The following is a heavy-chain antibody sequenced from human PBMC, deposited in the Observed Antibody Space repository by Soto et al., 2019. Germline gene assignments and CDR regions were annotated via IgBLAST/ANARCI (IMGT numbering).Heavy chain of an antibody. J-gene: IGHJ4*02. CDR3: ARGEYYDILAGYSFHIDY. CDR1: GYTFTSYY. Sequence: QVQLVQSGAEVKKPGASVKVSCKASGYTFTSYYMHWVRQAPGQGLEWMGIINPSGGSTSYAQKFQGRVTMTRDTSKSTVYMELSSLRSEDTAVYYCARGEYYDILAGYSFHIDYWGQGTLVTVSS. V-gene: IGHV1-46*01. CDR2: INPSGGST. D-gene: IGHD3-9*01.